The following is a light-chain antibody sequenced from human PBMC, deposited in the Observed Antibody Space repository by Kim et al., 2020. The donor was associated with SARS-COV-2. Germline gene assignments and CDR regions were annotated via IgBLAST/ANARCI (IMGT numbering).Light chain of an antibody. CDR3: KQFHTYPLT. CDR1: QGINSA. V-gene: IGKV1-13*02. CDR2: FAS. Sequence: AIQLTQSPSSLSASVGDRVTFTCRASQGINSALAWYQLKPGETPKLLIYFASTLESGVPSRFSGSGSGTDFTLTISSLQPEDFGTYYCKQFHTYPLTFGGGTKLEI. J-gene: IGKJ4*01.